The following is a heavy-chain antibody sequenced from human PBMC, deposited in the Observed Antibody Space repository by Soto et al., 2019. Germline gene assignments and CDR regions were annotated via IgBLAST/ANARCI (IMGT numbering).Heavy chain of an antibody. CDR2: ISHKGDT. D-gene: IGHD3-3*01. CDR3: ARVEEYYDFWSGYSCWFDP. J-gene: IGHJ5*02. V-gene: IGHV4-39*01. CDR1: GDSIRSDDSF. Sequence: SETLSLTCTVSGDSIRSDDSFWGWIRRPPGQGLEWVGTISHKGDTFYNPPLDSRLTMSLDASNNQFSLRLTSVTAADAAVYYCARVEEYYDFWSGYSCWFDPWGQGTLVTVSS.